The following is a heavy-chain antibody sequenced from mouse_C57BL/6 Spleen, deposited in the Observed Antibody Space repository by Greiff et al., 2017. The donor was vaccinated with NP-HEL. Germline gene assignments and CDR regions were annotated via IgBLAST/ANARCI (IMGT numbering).Heavy chain of an antibody. D-gene: IGHD3-2*02. CDR2: INPYNGGT. V-gene: IGHV1-19*01. CDR3: AKTAQANFDY. CDR1: GYTFTDYY. Sequence: VQLQQSGPVLVKPGASVKMSCKASGYTFTDYYMNWVKQSHGKSLEWIGVINPYNGGTSYNQKFKGKATLTVDKSSSTAYMELNSLTSEDSAVYYCAKTAQANFDYWGQGTTLTVSS. J-gene: IGHJ2*01.